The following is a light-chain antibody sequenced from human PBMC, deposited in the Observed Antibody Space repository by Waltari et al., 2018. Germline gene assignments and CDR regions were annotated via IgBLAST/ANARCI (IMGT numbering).Light chain of an antibody. V-gene: IGKV3-20*01. J-gene: IGKJ1*01. Sequence: EIVLTQSPGTASLSPGERVTLSCRASQSVGSSSFAWYQQKPGQAPRPVSYRASRRATGIPDRFSGSGSGTDFSLTISRLEPEDFAVYYCQQHVTLPATFGQGTKVEIK. CDR3: QQHVTLPAT. CDR1: QSVGSSS. CDR2: RAS.